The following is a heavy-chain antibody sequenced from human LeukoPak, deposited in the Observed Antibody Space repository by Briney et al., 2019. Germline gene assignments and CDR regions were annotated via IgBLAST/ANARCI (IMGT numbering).Heavy chain of an antibody. CDR3: GRGTREAPY. D-gene: IGHD1/OR15-1a*01. V-gene: IGHV3-7*04. Sequence: GGSLRLSCATSGFSFSDAWMSWVRQAPEIGLEWVATIKPDGSATFYVDPVKGRFTISRDNAKNSLHLEMNTLRAEDTAVYYCGRGTREAPYWGRGTLVTVSS. CDR2: IKPDGSAT. CDR1: GFSFSDAW. J-gene: IGHJ4*02.